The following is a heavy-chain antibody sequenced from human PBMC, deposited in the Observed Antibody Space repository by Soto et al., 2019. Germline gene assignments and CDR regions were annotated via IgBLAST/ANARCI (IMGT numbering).Heavy chain of an antibody. Sequence: SETLSLTCAVYGGSFSGYYWSLIRQPPGKGLEWIGEINHRGSTNYNPSLKSRVTISVDTSKNQFSLKLSSVTAADTAVYYCARHPGYCSGSNCYGYYTMDVWGQGTTVTVS. D-gene: IGHD2-2*01. CDR1: GGSFSGYY. CDR2: INHRGST. V-gene: IGHV4-34*01. J-gene: IGHJ6*02. CDR3: ARHPGYCSGSNCYGYYTMDV.